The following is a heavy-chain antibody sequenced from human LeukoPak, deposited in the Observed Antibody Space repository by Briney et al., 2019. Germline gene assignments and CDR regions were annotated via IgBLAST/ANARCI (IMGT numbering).Heavy chain of an antibody. V-gene: IGHV3-21*01. CDR2: ISSSSSYI. J-gene: IGHJ3*02. CDR3: ARDSVTHDAFDI. D-gene: IGHD5-18*01. Sequence: PGGSLRLSCAAPGFTFSSHSMTWVRQAPGKGLEWVSSISSSSSYIYYADSVKGRFTISRDNAKNSLYLQMNSLRAEDTAVYYCARDSVTHDAFDIWGQGTMVTVSS. CDR1: GFTFSSHS.